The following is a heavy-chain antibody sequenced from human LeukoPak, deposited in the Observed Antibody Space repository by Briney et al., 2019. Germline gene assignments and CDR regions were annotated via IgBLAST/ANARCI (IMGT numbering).Heavy chain of an antibody. V-gene: IGHV4-59*01. J-gene: IGHJ2*01. Sequence: SETLSLTCTVSGASISSYYWSWIRQPPGKGLEWIAYFYYGGSTTYNPSLKSRITISVDTSKNQFSLRLSSVTAADTAVYYCARGIWEMAAITGYFDLWGRGTLVTASS. CDR1: GASISSYY. D-gene: IGHD5-24*01. CDR2: FYYGGST. CDR3: ARGIWEMAAITGYFDL.